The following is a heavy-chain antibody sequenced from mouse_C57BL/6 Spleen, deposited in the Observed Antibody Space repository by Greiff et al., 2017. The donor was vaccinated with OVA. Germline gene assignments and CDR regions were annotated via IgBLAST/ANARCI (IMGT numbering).Heavy chain of an antibody. Sequence: EVQLQQSGPELVKPGASVKISCKASGYTFTDYYMNWVKQSHGKSLEWIGDINPNNGGTSYNQKFKGKATLTVDKSSSTAYMELRSLTSEDSAVYYCARGNDLYYAMDYWGQGTSVTVSS. V-gene: IGHV1-26*01. D-gene: IGHD2-2*01. J-gene: IGHJ4*01. CDR1: GYTFTDYY. CDR2: INPNNGGT. CDR3: ARGNDLYYAMDY.